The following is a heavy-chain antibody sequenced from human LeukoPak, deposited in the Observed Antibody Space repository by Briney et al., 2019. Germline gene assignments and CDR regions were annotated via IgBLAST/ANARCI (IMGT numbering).Heavy chain of an antibody. J-gene: IGHJ3*01. CDR2: ISGSGGST. Sequence: SGGSLRLSCAASGFTFSSYAMSWVRQAPGKGLEWVSAISGSGGSTYYADSVKGRFTISRDNSKDTLYLQMNSLRAEDTAVYYCATLKGVAALFDAFDLWGQGTMVTVSS. V-gene: IGHV3-23*01. CDR3: ATLKGVAALFDAFDL. CDR1: GFTFSSYA. D-gene: IGHD2-15*01.